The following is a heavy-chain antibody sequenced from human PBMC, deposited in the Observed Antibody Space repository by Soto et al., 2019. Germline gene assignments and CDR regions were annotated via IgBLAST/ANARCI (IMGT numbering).Heavy chain of an antibody. CDR1: GVSLNSGHYY. Sequence: SETLSLTCTVSGVSLNSGHYYWVWIRQSPGKGLAWIASIYYDESTYYNPSLKSRVTISTDKPKNQFSLTLKSVTAADTAVYYCGKVLIGATRHTDVDSWGQGALVTVSS. CDR2: IYYDEST. CDR3: GKVLIGATRHTDVDS. D-gene: IGHD2-15*01. V-gene: IGHV4-39*01. J-gene: IGHJ4*02.